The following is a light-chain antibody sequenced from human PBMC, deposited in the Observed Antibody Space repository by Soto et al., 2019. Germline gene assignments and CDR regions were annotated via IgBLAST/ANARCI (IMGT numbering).Light chain of an antibody. Sequence: DIPMTQSPSTLSASVGDTVTITCRASQSISTSLAWYQQKPGTAPNLLLSGASTLEEWVPSSFRGSGSGTEFPLTSTSLQTDDFATYYCQQYITYSPFGQGTRVEIE. CDR1: QSISTS. V-gene: IGKV1-5*01. CDR3: QQYITYSP. CDR2: GAS. J-gene: IGKJ1*01.